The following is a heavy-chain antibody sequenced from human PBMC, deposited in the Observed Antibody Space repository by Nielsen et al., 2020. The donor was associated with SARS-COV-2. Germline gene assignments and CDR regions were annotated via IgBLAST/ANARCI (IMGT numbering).Heavy chain of an antibody. Sequence: GESLKISCAASGFTFDDYGMSWVRQAPGKGLEWVSGINWNGGSTGYADSVKGRFTISRDNAKNSLYLQMNSLRAEDTALYYCAKFPSGNDAFDIWGQGTMITVSS. CDR3: AKFPSGNDAFDI. D-gene: IGHD3-10*01. CDR2: INWNGGST. CDR1: GFTFDDYG. V-gene: IGHV3-20*04. J-gene: IGHJ3*02.